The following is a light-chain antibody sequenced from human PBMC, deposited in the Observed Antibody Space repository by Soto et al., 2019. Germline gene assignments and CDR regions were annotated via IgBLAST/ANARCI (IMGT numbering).Light chain of an antibody. CDR3: CSYAGTYFYV. CDR1: SSDVGAYNY. CDR2: DVS. J-gene: IGLJ1*01. Sequence: ALTQPRSVSCSPGHSVTISCTGTSSDVGAYNYVSWYQQHPGKAPKFMIYDVSKRPSGVPDRFSGSKSGNTASLTISGLQAEDEADYYCCSYAGTYFYVFGAGTKVTLL. V-gene: IGLV2-11*01.